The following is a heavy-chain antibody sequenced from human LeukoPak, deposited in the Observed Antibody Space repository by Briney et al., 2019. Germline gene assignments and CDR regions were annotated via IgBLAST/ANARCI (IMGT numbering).Heavy chain of an antibody. J-gene: IGHJ4*02. V-gene: IGHV3-33*01. CDR1: GFTFSSYG. D-gene: IGHD3-22*01. Sequence: GGSLRLSCAASGFTFSSYGMHWVRQAPGKGLEWVVVIWYDGSNKYYADSVKGRFTISRDNSKNTLYLQMNSLRAEETAVYYCARGSGYYIGYWGQGTLVTVSS. CDR2: IWYDGSNK. CDR3: ARGSGYYIGY.